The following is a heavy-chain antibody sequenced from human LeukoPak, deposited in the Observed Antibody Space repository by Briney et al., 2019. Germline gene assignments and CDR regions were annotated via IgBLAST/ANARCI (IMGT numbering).Heavy chain of an antibody. CDR3: VKDLVAASENVRGWYPMDY. V-gene: IGHV3-43*01. Sequence: GGSLRLSCAASGFTFAEYTMHWVRQAPGKGLEWVSLISWNGARIHYGDSVKGRLTISRDNSKNSLYLQMNSLRTEDTALYYCVKDLVAASENVRGWYPMDYWGQGTLVTVSS. CDR1: GFTFAEYT. D-gene: IGHD6-19*01. J-gene: IGHJ4*02. CDR2: ISWNGARI.